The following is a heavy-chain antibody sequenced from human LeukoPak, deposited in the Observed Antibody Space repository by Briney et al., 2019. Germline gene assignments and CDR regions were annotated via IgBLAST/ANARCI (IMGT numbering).Heavy chain of an antibody. CDR3: ARNHYSSSSDY. J-gene: IGHJ4*02. D-gene: IGHD6-6*01. V-gene: IGHV1-2*02. Sequence: ASVKVSCKASGYSFNTYYIHWVRQARGQGLEWMGWINPSTGGTNFARKFQGRLTMTRDTSINTAYMELRSLASDDTAVYYCARNHYSSSSDYWGQGTLVTVSS. CDR2: INPSTGGT. CDR1: GYSFNTYY.